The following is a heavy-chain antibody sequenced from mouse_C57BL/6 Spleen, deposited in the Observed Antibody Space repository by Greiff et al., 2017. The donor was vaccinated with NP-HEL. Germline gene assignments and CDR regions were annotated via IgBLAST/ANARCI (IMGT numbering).Heavy chain of an antibody. CDR3: ARKEGKSTMVTTRVYYAMDY. CDR2: IWSGGST. V-gene: IGHV2-2*01. CDR1: GFSLTSYG. J-gene: IGHJ4*01. Sequence: QVQLKQSGPGLVQPSQSLSITCTVSGFSLTSYGVHWVRQSPGKGLEWLGVIWSGGSTDYNAAFISRLSISKDNSKSQVFFKMNSLQADDTAIYYCARKEGKSTMVTTRVYYAMDYWGQGTSVTVSS. D-gene: IGHD2-1*01.